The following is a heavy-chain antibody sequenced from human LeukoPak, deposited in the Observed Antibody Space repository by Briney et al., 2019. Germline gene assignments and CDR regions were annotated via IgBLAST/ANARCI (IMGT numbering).Heavy chain of an antibody. D-gene: IGHD3-22*01. J-gene: IGHJ6*03. CDR2: IYTSGST. Sequence: KPSETLSLTCTVSGGSISSYYWSWIRQPPGKGLEWIGYIYTSGSTNYNPSLKSRVTISVDTSKNQFSLKLSSVTAADTAVYYCASFDSSGYLGYYYYMDVWGKGTTVTVSS. V-gene: IGHV4-4*09. CDR1: GGSISSYY. CDR3: ASFDSSGYLGYYYYMDV.